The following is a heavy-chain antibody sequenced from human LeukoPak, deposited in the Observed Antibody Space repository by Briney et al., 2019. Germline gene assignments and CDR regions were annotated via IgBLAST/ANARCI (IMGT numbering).Heavy chain of an antibody. V-gene: IGHV3-11*03. D-gene: IGHD2-2*01. CDR1: GFTFSDYY. CDR3: ARGWTYQGTIYFGY. J-gene: IGHJ4*02. Sequence: GWSLTLSCAASGFTFSDYYMRWIRQAPGKGLEWVSYISSSSNYTNYVDAVKGSFTITRNNAKNPHYRQLNGQRAADKAVYYCARGWTYQGTIYFGYWGQGTLVSVSS. CDR2: ISSSSNYT.